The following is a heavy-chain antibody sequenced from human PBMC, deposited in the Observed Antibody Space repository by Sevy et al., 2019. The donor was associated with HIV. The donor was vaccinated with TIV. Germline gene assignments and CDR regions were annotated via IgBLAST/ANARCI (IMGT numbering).Heavy chain of an antibody. CDR3: ARVPRGQLWYSGSLGGYYYHMDV. Sequence: SETLSLSCSVSGGSVNSGTYYWSWIRQPPGKGLEWIGHIYKTGSTNYKLSLQSRVTISVDTSTNQFSLRLRSVTAADTAVYYCARVPRGQLWYSGSLGGYYYHMDVWGKGTTVTVSS. D-gene: IGHD3-16*01. CDR1: GGSVNSGTYY. CDR2: IYKTGST. J-gene: IGHJ6*03. V-gene: IGHV4-61*01.